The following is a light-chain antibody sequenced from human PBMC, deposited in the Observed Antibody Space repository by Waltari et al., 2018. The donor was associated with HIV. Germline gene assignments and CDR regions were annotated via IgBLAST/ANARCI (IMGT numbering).Light chain of an antibody. CDR2: DVS. J-gene: IGLJ3*02. CDR1: SSDVGGYNS. CDR3: SSYTSSTRRV. V-gene: IGLV2-14*03. Sequence: SALTQPVSVSGSPGQSITISCTGTSSDVGGYNSVSCYQQHTGKAPKLMIYDVSIRPSGVSNRFSGSKSGNTASLTISGLQAEDEADYYCSSYTSSTRRVFGGGTKLTVL.